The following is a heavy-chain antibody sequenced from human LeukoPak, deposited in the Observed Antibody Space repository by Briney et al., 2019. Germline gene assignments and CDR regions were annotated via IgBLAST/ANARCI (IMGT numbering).Heavy chain of an antibody. CDR1: GYTLTVYY. J-gene: IGHJ4*01. Sequence: ASVKVSCKASGYTLTVYYIHWVRQAPGQGLEWMGRINPNSGDTNFAQKFQGRVTMTRDTSISTAYMDLSGLIPDDTAVYYCAREGSGYTYGRGSYFDYWGHGILVTVSS. V-gene: IGHV1-2*06. CDR2: INPNSGDT. D-gene: IGHD5-18*01. CDR3: AREGSGYTYGRGSYFDY.